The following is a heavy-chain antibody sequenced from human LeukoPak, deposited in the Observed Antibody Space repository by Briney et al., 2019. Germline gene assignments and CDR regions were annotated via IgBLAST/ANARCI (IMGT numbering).Heavy chain of an antibody. D-gene: IGHD3-10*01. Sequence: PSETLSLTCTVSGGSISSSSYYWGWIRQPPGKGLEWIGSIYHSGSSCYNPSLKSRVTISVDTSKNQFSLKLSSVTAADTAVYYCARHSSYYGNFDYWGQGTLVTVSS. CDR2: IYHSGSS. V-gene: IGHV4-39*01. J-gene: IGHJ4*02. CDR3: ARHSSYYGNFDY. CDR1: GGSISSSSYY.